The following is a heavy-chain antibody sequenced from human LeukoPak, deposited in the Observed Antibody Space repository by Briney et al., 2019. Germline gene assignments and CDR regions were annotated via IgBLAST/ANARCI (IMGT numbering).Heavy chain of an antibody. D-gene: IGHD3-22*01. V-gene: IGHV4-30-2*01. CDR3: ARDLNPYYYDSSGYPTPTGYFDY. Sequence: SETLSLTCAVSGGSISSGGYSWSWIRQPPGKGLEWIGYIYHSGSTYYNPSLKSRVTISVDRSKNQFSLKLSSVTAADTAVYYCARDLNPYYYDSSGYPTPTGYFDYWGQGTLVTVSS. J-gene: IGHJ4*02. CDR1: GGSISSGGYS. CDR2: IYHSGST.